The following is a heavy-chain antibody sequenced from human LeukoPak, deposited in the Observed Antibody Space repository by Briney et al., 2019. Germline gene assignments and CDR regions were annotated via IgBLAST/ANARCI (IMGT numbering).Heavy chain of an antibody. J-gene: IGHJ4*02. D-gene: IGHD1-7*01. CDR2: ISGSGGST. CDR3: ARAHNWKYGTFDY. CDR1: GFTFSSYG. Sequence: PGGSLRLSCAASGFTFSSYGMSWVRQAPGKGLEWVSAISGSGGSTYYADSVKGRFTISRDNAKNPLYLQMNSLRVEDTAVYYCARAHNWKYGTFDYWGQGTLVTVSS. V-gene: IGHV3-23*01.